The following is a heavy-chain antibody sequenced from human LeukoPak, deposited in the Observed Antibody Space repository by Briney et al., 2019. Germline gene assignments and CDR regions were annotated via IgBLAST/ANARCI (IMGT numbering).Heavy chain of an antibody. D-gene: IGHD6-13*01. CDR2: IYTSGST. Sequence: PSETLSLTCTVSGGSISSYYWSWIRQPAGKGLEWIGRIYTSGSTNYNPSLKSRVTMSVDTSKNQFSLKLSSVTAADTAVYYCARDASSSWYVNYYYYMDVWGKGTTVTISS. V-gene: IGHV4-4*07. CDR3: ARDASSSWYVNYYYYMDV. J-gene: IGHJ6*03. CDR1: GGSISSYY.